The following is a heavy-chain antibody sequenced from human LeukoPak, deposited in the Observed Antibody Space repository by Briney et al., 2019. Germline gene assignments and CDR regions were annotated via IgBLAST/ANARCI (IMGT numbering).Heavy chain of an antibody. CDR3: ARGRGSSLGWNY. V-gene: IGHV1-8*01. CDR2: MNPNSGNT. J-gene: IGHJ4*02. CDR1: GYTFTSYD. Sequence: ASVKVSCKASGYTFTSYDINWVRQATGQGLEWMGWMNPNSGNTGCAQKFQGRVTMTRNTSISTAYMELSSLRSEDTAVYYCARGRGSSLGWNYWGQGTLVTVSS. D-gene: IGHD6-6*01.